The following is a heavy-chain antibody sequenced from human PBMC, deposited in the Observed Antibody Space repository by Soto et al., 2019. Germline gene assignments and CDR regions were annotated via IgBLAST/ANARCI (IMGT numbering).Heavy chain of an antibody. CDR3: ARQASYYYDSSGYPPFDY. V-gene: IGHV1-69*13. D-gene: IGHD3-22*01. Sequence: SVKVSCKASGYTFTSYAMHWVRQAPGQRLEWMGGIIPIFGTANYAQKFQGRVTITADESTSTAYMELSSLRSEDTAVYYCARQASYYYDSSGYPPFDYWGQGTLVTVSS. CDR2: IIPIFGTA. CDR1: GYTFTSYA. J-gene: IGHJ4*02.